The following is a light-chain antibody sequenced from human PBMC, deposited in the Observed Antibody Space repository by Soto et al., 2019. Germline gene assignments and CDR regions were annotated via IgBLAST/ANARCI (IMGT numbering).Light chain of an antibody. J-gene: IGKJ1*01. CDR3: QQSYDTPWT. CDR2: AAS. CDR1: QNMKNS. V-gene: IGKV1-39*01. Sequence: DIQMTQSPSSLSASVGDRVTITCRASQNMKNSLNWYQYKAGTAPKLLIYAASRLQSGVPLRFSGSGSGTDFTLTISSLQPEDFATYYCQQSYDTPWTFGQGTKVEIK.